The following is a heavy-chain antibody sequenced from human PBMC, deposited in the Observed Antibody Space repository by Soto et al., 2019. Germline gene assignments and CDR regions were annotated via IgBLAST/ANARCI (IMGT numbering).Heavy chain of an antibody. D-gene: IGHD4-4*01. CDR3: ARELQGLYYFDY. CDR1: EYTFTSYV. J-gene: IGHJ4*02. CDR2: INAGNGNT. Sequence: QVQVVQSGAEVKKPGASVKVSCKASEYTFTSYVIHWVRQAPGQSLEWMGWINAGNGNTKYSQKFQSRVTITRDTSASTAYMELSSLRSEDTAVYYCARELQGLYYFDYWGQGTLVTVSS. V-gene: IGHV1-3*01.